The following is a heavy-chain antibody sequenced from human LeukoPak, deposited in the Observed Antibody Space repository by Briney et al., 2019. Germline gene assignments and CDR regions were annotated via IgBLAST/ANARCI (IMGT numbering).Heavy chain of an antibody. J-gene: IGHJ3*02. D-gene: IGHD3-9*01. V-gene: IGHV1-18*01. CDR2: ISPYSGNT. Sequence: ASVKVSCKASGYTFTSYGLIWVRQAPGQGLEWMGWISPYSGNTNYAQKLQGRVTMTTDASTSTAYMELRSLRSDDTAVYYCARPTVNFDWFNAFDIWGQGTMVTVSS. CDR3: ARPTVNFDWFNAFDI. CDR1: GYTFTSYG.